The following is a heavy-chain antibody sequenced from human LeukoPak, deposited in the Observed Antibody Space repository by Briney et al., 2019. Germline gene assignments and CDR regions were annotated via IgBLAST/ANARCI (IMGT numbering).Heavy chain of an antibody. D-gene: IGHD3-16*01. Sequence: GGSLRLSCAASGFTFSSYWMSWVRQAPGNGLEWVANIKQDGSEKYYVDSVKGRFTISRDNAKNSLYLQMNSLRAEDTAVYYCARETHGDWGGPIDYWGQGTLVTVSS. CDR3: ARETHGDWGGPIDY. V-gene: IGHV3-7*01. CDR2: IKQDGSEK. J-gene: IGHJ4*02. CDR1: GFTFSSYW.